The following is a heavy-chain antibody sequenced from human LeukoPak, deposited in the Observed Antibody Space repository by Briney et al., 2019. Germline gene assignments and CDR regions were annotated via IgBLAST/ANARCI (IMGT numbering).Heavy chain of an antibody. Sequence: KPSETLSLTCAVYGGSFSGYYCSWIRQPPGKGLEWIGEINHSGSTNYNPSLKSRVAISVDTSKNQFSLKLSSVTAADTAVYYCARGESSSGSMFWYFDYWGQGTLVTVSS. J-gene: IGHJ4*02. D-gene: IGHD6-19*01. CDR1: GGSFSGYY. CDR2: INHSGST. V-gene: IGHV4-34*01. CDR3: ARGESSSGSMFWYFDY.